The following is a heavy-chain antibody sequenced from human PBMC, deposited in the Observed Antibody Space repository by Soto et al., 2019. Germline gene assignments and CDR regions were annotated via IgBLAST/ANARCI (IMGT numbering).Heavy chain of an antibody. Sequence: SSTLSLTGAVSGFPISSGNHWGWSRRPPGKGLEWIGCIYHGGSTYYNPSLKSRVTISVDTSKNQFSLNLSSMTAADTAVYYCARETGSTDRWFDPWGQGTLVTVSS. CDR1: GFPISSGNH. V-gene: IGHV4-38-2*02. J-gene: IGHJ5*02. CDR2: IYHGGST. CDR3: ARETGSTDRWFDP. D-gene: IGHD1-7*01.